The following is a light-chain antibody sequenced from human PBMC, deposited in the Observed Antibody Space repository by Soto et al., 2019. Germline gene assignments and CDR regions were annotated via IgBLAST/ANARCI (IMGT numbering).Light chain of an antibody. Sequence: QSALTQSPSASGSPGQSVTISCTGTSSDIGGYDSVSWYQQHPGKAPKVMIYDVSKRPSGVPDRFSGSKSGNTASLTVSELPAEDEADYYCSSYTDRNNLVFGTGTKLTVL. CDR1: SSDIGGYDS. CDR2: DVS. V-gene: IGLV2-8*01. CDR3: SSYTDRNNLV. J-gene: IGLJ1*01.